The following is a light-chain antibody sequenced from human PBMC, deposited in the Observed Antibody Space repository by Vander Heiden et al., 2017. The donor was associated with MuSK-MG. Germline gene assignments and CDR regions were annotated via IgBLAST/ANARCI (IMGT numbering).Light chain of an antibody. CDR2: KAS. CDR3: QQYNSYLFT. Sequence: DIQMTQSPSTLYASVGDRVTITCRASQSISSWLDWYQQKPGKAPKLLIYKASSLESGVPSRFSGSGSGTEFTLTISSLQPDDFATYYCQQYNSYLFTFGHGTKVDIK. V-gene: IGKV1-5*03. J-gene: IGKJ3*01. CDR1: QSISSW.